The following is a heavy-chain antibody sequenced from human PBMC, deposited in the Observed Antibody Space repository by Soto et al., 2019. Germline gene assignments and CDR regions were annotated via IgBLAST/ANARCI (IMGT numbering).Heavy chain of an antibody. CDR1: GFTFSSYG. CDR2: IWFDGSNK. Sequence: QVQLVESGGGVVQPGRSLRLSCAASGFTFSSYGMHWVRQAPGKGLEWVAVIWFDGSNKFYADSVKGRFTISRDNSKNTVSLQMNSLRDGASAAYYCATTGPYWGQGTLVTVSS. V-gene: IGHV3-33*01. J-gene: IGHJ4*02. CDR3: ATTGPY.